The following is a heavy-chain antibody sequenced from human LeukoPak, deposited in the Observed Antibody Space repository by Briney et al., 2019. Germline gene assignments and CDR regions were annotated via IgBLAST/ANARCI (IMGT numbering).Heavy chain of an antibody. CDR3: ARDSSGSYYGLAFDP. CDR1: GFTFSSYE. Sequence: PGGSLRLSCAASGFTFSSYEMNWVRQAPGKGLEWVSHISSSGTIMYYADSVKGRFTISRDNAKNSLYLQMNSLRGEDTAVYYCARDSSGSYYGLAFDPWGQGTVVTVSS. J-gene: IGHJ5*02. D-gene: IGHD3-10*01. CDR2: ISSSGTIM. V-gene: IGHV3-48*03.